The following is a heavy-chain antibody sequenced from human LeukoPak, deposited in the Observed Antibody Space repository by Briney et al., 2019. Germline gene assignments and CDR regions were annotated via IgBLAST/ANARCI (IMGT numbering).Heavy chain of an antibody. V-gene: IGHV1-2*02. CDR2: INPNSGGT. J-gene: IGHJ5*02. Sequence: GASVKVSCKASGYTFTGYYMHWVRQAPGQGLEWMGWINPNSGGTNSAQKLQGRVTMTTDTSTSTAYMELRSLRSDDTAVYYCARDHNYDTQWRFDPWGQGTLVTVSS. D-gene: IGHD3-22*01. CDR1: GYTFTGYY. CDR3: ARDHNYDTQWRFDP.